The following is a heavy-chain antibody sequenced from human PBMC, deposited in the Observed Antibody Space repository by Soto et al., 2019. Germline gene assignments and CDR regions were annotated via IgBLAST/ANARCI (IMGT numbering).Heavy chain of an antibody. Sequence: GGSLRLSCAASGFTFSDYGKHWVRQAPGEGLQWVAVIWFDGSNEHYADSVKGQFTISRDNSKNTLYLQMYSLRAGDTAVYYCARGSLYCSSTSCSYGMDVWGQGTTVTVSS. CDR2: IWFDGSNE. V-gene: IGHV3-33*01. D-gene: IGHD2-15*01. CDR1: GFTFSDYG. J-gene: IGHJ6*02. CDR3: ARGSLYCSSTSCSYGMDV.